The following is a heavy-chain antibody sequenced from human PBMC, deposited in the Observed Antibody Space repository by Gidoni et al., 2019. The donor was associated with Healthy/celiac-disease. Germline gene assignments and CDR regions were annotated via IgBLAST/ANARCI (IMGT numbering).Heavy chain of an antibody. CDR1: GFTFSSYS. CDR3: SRVSWNYAGWKCAFDI. Sequence: EVQLVESGGGLVQPGGSLRLCCTASGFTFSSYSMNWVRQAPGKGLEWVSSISSSSSTIYYADSVKGRFTISRDNAKNSLYLQMNSLRDEDTAVYYCSRVSWNYAGWKCAFDIWGQGTMVTVSS. CDR2: ISSSSSTI. V-gene: IGHV3-48*02. J-gene: IGHJ3*02. D-gene: IGHD1-7*01.